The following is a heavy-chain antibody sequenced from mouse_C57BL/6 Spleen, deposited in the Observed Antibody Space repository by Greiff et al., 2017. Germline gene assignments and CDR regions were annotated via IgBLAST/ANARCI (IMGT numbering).Heavy chain of an antibody. CDR1: GFSLTSYG. CDR3: AKQDDGYYSAWFAY. CDR2: IWGDGST. D-gene: IGHD2-3*01. V-gene: IGHV2-3*01. Sequence: VHLVESGPGLVAPSQSLSITCTVSGFSLTSYGVSWVRQPPGKGLEWLGVIWGDGSTNYPSALISSLSISKDNSKSQVFLKLNSLQTNDTATYYCAKQDDGYYSAWFAYWGQGTLVTVSA. J-gene: IGHJ3*01.